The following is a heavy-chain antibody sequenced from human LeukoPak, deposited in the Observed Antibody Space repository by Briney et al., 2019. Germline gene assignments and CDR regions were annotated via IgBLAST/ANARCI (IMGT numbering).Heavy chain of an antibody. J-gene: IGHJ6*03. CDR2: IYHSGST. V-gene: IGHV4-38-2*02. CDR1: GYSISSGYY. Sequence: SETLSLTCTVSGYSISSGYYWGWIRQPPGKGLEWIGSIYHSGSTYYNPSLKSRVTISVDTSKNQFSLKLSSVTAADTAVYYCARCPVMDVWGKGTTVTVSS. CDR3: ARCPVMDV.